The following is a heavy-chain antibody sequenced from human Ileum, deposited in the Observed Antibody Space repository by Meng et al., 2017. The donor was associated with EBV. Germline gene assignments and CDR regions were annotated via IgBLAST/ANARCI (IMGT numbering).Heavy chain of an antibody. CDR2: IFYTGST. CDR3: ARDSNGDYGWVDP. V-gene: IGHV4-30-4*01. CDR1: GDTLFNGGHY. J-gene: IGHJ5*02. D-gene: IGHD4-17*01. Sequence: QVHLQESGPGLVKPSQTLPLTCPVSGDTLFNGGHYWTWLRQPPGKGLEWIGYIFYTGSTYYNPSLKSRVTISLDLSKNQFSLNLTSVTAADTAVYYCARDSNGDYGWVDPWGQGTLVTVSS.